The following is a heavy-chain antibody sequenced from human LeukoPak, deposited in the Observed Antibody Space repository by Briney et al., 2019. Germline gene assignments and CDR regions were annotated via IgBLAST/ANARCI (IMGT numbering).Heavy chain of an antibody. CDR1: GGTFNSYA. CDR3: ASLIVGSSKTYAFDI. Sequence: GASVKVSCKASGGTFNSYAISWVRQAPGQGLEWMGGIIPIFGTANYAQKFQGRVTITTDESTSTVYMELSSLRSEDTAVYYCASLIVGSSKTYAFDIWGRGTMVTVSS. J-gene: IGHJ3*02. D-gene: IGHD1-26*01. V-gene: IGHV1-69*05. CDR2: IIPIFGTA.